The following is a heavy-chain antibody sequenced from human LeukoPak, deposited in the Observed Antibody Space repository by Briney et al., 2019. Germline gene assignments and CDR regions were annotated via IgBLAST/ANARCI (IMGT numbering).Heavy chain of an antibody. J-gene: IGHJ4*02. D-gene: IGHD5-12*01. CDR3: ARDCGTSGCDF. V-gene: IGHV3-74*01. CDR1: GFTLSYYW. CDR2: ISTDGSST. Sequence: PGGSLRLSCAASGFTLSYYWMHWVRQAPGKGLVWVSRISTDGSSTTNADSVKGRFTISRDNAKNMVYLQMNSLRVEDTAVYYCARDCGTSGCDFWGQGTLVTVSS.